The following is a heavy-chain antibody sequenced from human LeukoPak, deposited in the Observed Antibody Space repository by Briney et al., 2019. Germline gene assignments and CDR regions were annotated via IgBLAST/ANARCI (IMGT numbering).Heavy chain of an antibody. Sequence: GGSLRLSCAASGFSFSSNAMSWVRQGPGQGLEWVANIKQDGSEKHYVDSVKGRFTISRDNAKNSLYLQMNRLRAEDTAVYYCARMYYYGSGSPVDAFDIWGQGTMVTVSS. CDR1: GFSFSSNA. CDR3: ARMYYYGSGSPVDAFDI. V-gene: IGHV3-7*04. D-gene: IGHD3-10*01. J-gene: IGHJ3*02. CDR2: IKQDGSEK.